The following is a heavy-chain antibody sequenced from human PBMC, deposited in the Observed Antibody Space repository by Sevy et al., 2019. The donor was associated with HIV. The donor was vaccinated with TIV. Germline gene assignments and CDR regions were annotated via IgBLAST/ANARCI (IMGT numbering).Heavy chain of an antibody. V-gene: IGHV4-39*01. D-gene: IGHD1-26*01. CDR1: GGSISSSSYY. CDR2: IYYSGST. CDR3: ARHGPHIVGATRKYYFDY. Sequence: SETLSLTCTVSGGSISSSSYYWGWIRQPPGKGLEWIGSIYYSGSTYYNPSLKSRVTISVDTSKNQFPLKLSSVTAADTAVYYCARHGPHIVGATRKYYFDYWGQGTLVTVSS. J-gene: IGHJ4*02.